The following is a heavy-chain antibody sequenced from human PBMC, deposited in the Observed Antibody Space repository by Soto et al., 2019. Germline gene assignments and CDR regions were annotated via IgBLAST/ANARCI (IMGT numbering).Heavy chain of an antibody. CDR3: ARVTSAVAFDY. V-gene: IGHV3-66*01. CDR2: IYSGGST. J-gene: IGHJ4*02. CDR1: GFTVSSNY. Sequence: GGSLRLSCAASGFTVSSNYMSWVRQAPGKGLEWVSVIYSGGSTYYADSVKGRFTISRDNSKNTLYLQMNSLRAEDTAVYYCARVTSAVAFDYWGQGTLVTVSS. D-gene: IGHD6-19*01.